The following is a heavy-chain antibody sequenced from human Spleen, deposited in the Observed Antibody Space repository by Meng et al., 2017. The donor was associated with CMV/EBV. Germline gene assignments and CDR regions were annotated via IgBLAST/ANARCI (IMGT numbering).Heavy chain of an antibody. D-gene: IGHD1-26*01. CDR1: GYTFTSYG. CDR2: ISAYNGNT. CDR3: ERDNSGSYSIGGY. V-gene: IGHV1-18*01. J-gene: IGHJ4*02. Sequence: NASGYTFTSYGSSWVRQAPGQGLEWMGCISAYNGNTNYAQKLQGRVTMTTDTSTSTAYMELRSLRSDDTAVYYCERDNSGSYSIGGYWGQGTLVTVSS.